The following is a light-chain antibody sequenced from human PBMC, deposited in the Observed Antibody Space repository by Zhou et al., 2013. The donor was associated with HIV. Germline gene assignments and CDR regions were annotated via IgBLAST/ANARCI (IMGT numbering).Light chain of an antibody. V-gene: IGKV3-11*01. CDR1: QSVSRY. Sequence: IVLTQSPATLSLSPGARATLSCRASQSVSRYLAWYQQRPGQAPRLLIYDVSKRTIGTPARFIGSGSGTNFTLTISSLEPEDFAVYYCHQLYTFGQGTNLEIK. CDR3: HQLYT. CDR2: DVS. J-gene: IGKJ2*01.